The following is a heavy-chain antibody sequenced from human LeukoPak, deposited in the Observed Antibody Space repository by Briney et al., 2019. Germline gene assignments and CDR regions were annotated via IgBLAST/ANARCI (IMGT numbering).Heavy chain of an antibody. D-gene: IGHD2-2*01. CDR1: ETILINYD. J-gene: IGHJ5*02. CDR3: ARKTCTSTSCLHP. Sequence: GASVKFSGKASETILINYDINWVRKAAGQGLEWLAWMTPKTGNSGSAQKFQGRVTLTRDTSTDTAYMELSNLRSEDTAIYYCARKTCTSTSCLHPWGQGTLVTVSS. CDR2: MTPKTGNS. V-gene: IGHV1-8*01.